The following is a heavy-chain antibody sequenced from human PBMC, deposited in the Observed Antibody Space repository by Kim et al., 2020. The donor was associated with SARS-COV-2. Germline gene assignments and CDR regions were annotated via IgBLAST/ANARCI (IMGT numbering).Heavy chain of an antibody. CDR1: GYTFTGYY. CDR2: INPNSGGT. D-gene: IGHD3-22*01. J-gene: IGHJ4*02. Sequence: ASVKVSCKASGYTFTGYYMHWVRQAPGQGLEWMGRINPNSGGTNYAQKFQGRVTMTRDTSISTAYMELSRLRSDDTAVYYCARSDLHYYDSSGYDYWGQGTLVTVSS. V-gene: IGHV1-2*06. CDR3: ARSDLHYYDSSGYDY.